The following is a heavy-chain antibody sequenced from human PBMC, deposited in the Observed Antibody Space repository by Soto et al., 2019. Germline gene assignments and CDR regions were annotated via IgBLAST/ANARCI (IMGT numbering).Heavy chain of an antibody. Sequence: EVQLLESGGGLVQPGGSLRLSCAVSGFTFSSHAMSWVRQAPGKELEYVSSITGSGDSTYYADSVKGLFTISRDKSKSTLYLEINSLRAKNTAVYYCAKDLQFSGWLSAQTFDYWVEGTQVTVSS. J-gene: IGHJ4*02. CDR2: ITGSGDST. CDR3: AKDLQFSGWLSAQTFDY. V-gene: IGHV3-23*01. CDR1: GFTFSSHA. D-gene: IGHD6-19*01.